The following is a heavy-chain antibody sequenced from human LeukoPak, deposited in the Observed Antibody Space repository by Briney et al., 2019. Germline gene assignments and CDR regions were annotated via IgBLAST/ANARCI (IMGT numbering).Heavy chain of an antibody. CDR3: ARHPRYFDALTRRDYYYYMDV. D-gene: IGHD3-9*01. CDR1: GYTFTSYW. J-gene: IGHJ6*03. CDR2: IYPGDSDT. V-gene: IGHV5-51*01. Sequence: GESLKISCKGSGYTFTSYWIGWVRQMPGKGVEWMGIIYPGDSDTRYSPSFQGRVTISADKSISTAYLQWSSLKASDTAMYYCARHPRYFDALTRRDYYYYMDVWGKGTTVTVSS.